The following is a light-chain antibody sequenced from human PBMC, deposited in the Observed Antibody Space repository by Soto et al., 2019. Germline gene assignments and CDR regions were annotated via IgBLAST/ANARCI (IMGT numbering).Light chain of an antibody. V-gene: IGKV1-27*01. CDR3: QKYNSAPRT. CDR2: AAS. J-gene: IGKJ1*01. Sequence: TQSPGTLSLSPGERATLSCRTSQSVRSSHLAWYQQKPGKVPKLLIYAASTLQSGVPSRFSGSGSGTDFTLTISSLQPEDVATYYCQKYNSAPRTFGQGTKVEIK. CDR1: QSVRSSH.